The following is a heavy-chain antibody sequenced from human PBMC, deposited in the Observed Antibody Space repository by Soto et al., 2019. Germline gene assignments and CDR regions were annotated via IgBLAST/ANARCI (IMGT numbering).Heavy chain of an antibody. V-gene: IGHV3-21*01. CDR2: IGSSPGYL. J-gene: IGHJ6*02. CDR3: ARDRGVDTTMLTGMDV. CDR1: VFTFSNYI. Sequence: GSLRLSCAASVFTFSNYIVNWVRQAPGKGLEWVSSIGSSPGYLYYVDSVMGRFTISRDNAKNSLFLQMNSLRAEDTAVYYCARDRGVDTTMLTGMDVWGQGTTVTVSS. D-gene: IGHD5-18*01.